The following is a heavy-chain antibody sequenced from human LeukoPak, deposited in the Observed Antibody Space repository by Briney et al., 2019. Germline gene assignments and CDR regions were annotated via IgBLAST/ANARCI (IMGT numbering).Heavy chain of an antibody. D-gene: IGHD7-27*01. J-gene: IGHJ4*02. V-gene: IGHV4-59*01. CDR2: IYYSGST. CDR3: ARKTALPWAPSFDY. CDR1: GGSINNYY. Sequence: KTSETLSLTCTVSGGSINNYYWSWIRQPPGKGLEWIGYIYYSGSTNYNPSLKSRVTISVDTSKNQFSLKLSSVTAADTAVYYCARKTALPWAPSFDYWGQGTLVTVSS.